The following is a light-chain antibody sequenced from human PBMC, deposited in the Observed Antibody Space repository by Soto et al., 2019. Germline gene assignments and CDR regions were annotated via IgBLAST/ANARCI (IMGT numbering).Light chain of an antibody. V-gene: IGKV3-20*01. J-gene: IGKJ2*01. CDR2: GAS. Sequence: IVLTQSPGTLSLSPGERATLSCRASQSVSSSYLAWYQQKPGQAPRLLIYGASSMATGIPDRFSGSGSGTDFTLTISRLEAEDFAVYYCQQYGSAPYPFGQGTKLEIK. CDR1: QSVSSSY. CDR3: QQYGSAPYP.